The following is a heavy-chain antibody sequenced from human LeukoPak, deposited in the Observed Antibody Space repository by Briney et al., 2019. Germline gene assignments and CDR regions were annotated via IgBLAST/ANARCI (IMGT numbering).Heavy chain of an antibody. D-gene: IGHD5-24*01. Sequence: GGSLRLSCAASGFTFTNHAMAWVRLAPGKGLEWVSTLSDSGASTYYADSVRGRFTISRDNSRNTMYLQMDSLRADDTGVYFCARTPNRDGYSHIDFWGQGALVTVSS. J-gene: IGHJ4*02. CDR1: GFTFTNHA. CDR3: ARTPNRDGYSHIDF. CDR2: LSDSGAST. V-gene: IGHV3-23*01.